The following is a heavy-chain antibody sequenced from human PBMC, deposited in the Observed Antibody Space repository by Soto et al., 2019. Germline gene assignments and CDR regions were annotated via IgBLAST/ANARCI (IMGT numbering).Heavy chain of an antibody. CDR1: GFTISNNA. V-gene: IGHV3-23*01. CDR2: IGDSGAGT. Sequence: EVQLLESGGRLVRPGGSLRLSCTASGFTISNNAMSWVRQAPGKGLQWVSRIGDSGAGTYYADSVKGRFTISRDSSKNTLYLQVNSLRDEDTAVYYCARAFSSWPGYVEDWGQGTLVTVSS. CDR3: ARAFSSWPGYVED. J-gene: IGHJ4*02. D-gene: IGHD2-2*01.